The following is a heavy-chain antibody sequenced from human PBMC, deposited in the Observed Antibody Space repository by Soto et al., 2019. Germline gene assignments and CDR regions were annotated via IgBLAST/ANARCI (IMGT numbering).Heavy chain of an antibody. CDR1: GFTFSNYW. CDR2: INSDGSST. J-gene: IGHJ4*02. D-gene: IGHD2-15*01. V-gene: IGHV3-74*01. Sequence: EVQLVESGGGLVQPGGSLRLSCAASGFTFSNYWMHWVRQVPGKGLVWVSRINSDGSSTGYADSVMGRFTISRDNAKNTVYLQMNSLRAEDTAVYYWARDQGYCSGGSCYVAGYWGQGTLVTVSS. CDR3: ARDQGYCSGGSCYVAGY.